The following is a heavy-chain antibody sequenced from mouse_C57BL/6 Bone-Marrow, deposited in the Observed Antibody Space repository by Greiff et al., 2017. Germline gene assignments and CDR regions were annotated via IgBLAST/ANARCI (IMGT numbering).Heavy chain of an antibody. CDR2: IYPRSGNP. CDR1: GYNFTSYG. CDR3: ARQGCMDY. J-gene: IGHJ4*01. Sequence: VQLQPSGAELARPGASVQLSCKASGYNFTSYGISWVKQRTGQGLEGIGEIYPRSGNPYYNEKFKGKATLTADKSSSTAYMELRSLTSEDSAVYFCARQGCMDYWGQGTSVTVSS. V-gene: IGHV1-81*01.